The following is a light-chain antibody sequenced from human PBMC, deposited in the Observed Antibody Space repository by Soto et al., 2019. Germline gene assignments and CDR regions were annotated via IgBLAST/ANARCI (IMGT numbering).Light chain of an antibody. J-gene: IGLJ3*02. Sequence: QSVLTQPASVSGSPGQSITISCTGTSSDVGGYNYVSWYQQHPGKAPKLMIPEVSNRPSGVPERFSGSKSGTSASLAITGLQAEDEADYYCQAYDYSLTASVFGGGTKLTVL. CDR1: SSDVGGYNY. CDR2: EVS. CDR3: QAYDYSLTASV. V-gene: IGLV2-14*01.